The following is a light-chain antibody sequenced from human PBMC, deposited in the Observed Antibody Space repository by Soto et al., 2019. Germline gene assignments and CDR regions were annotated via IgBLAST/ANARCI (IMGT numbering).Light chain of an antibody. J-gene: IGKJ1*01. V-gene: IGKV1-27*01. CDR3: QQVDSDPRT. CDR1: QGISNH. Sequence: DIQMTQSPSSLSASVGDRVTITWRASQGISNHLAWYQQKSGKAPTVLIYASSTXXTGVPSRFRGSGSGTDFSLTISSLHPEDVATYYCQQVDSDPRTFGQGTKVDIK. CDR2: ASS.